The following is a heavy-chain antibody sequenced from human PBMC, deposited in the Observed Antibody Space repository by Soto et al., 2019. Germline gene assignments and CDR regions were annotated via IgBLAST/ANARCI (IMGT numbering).Heavy chain of an antibody. CDR2: IIPIFGTA. CDR3: ARDIVVVPAAFIGYYYYVMEV. CDR1: GGTFSSYA. Sequence: QVQLVQSGAEVKKPGSSVKVSCKASGGTFSSYAISWVRQAPRQGLEWMGGIIPIFGTANSAQKFQGRVTITADESRSTADMELGSLGSEDTAGYYWARDIVVVPAAFIGYYYYVMEVWAKGPRSPSP. D-gene: IGHD2-2*01. V-gene: IGHV1-69*01. J-gene: IGHJ6*02.